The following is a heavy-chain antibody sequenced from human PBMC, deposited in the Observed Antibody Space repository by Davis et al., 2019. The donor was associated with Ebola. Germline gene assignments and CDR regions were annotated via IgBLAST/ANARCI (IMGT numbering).Heavy chain of an antibody. Sequence: SVKVSCKASGGTFSSYAISWVRQAPGQGLEWMGGIIPIFGTANYAQKFQGRVTITADESTSTAYMDLSSLRSEDTAVYYCVRSKRVSQLVPDYYYGMDVWGQGTLVTVSS. D-gene: IGHD6-6*01. CDR1: GGTFSSYA. J-gene: IGHJ6*02. V-gene: IGHV1-69*13. CDR2: IIPIFGTA. CDR3: VRSKRVSQLVPDYYYGMDV.